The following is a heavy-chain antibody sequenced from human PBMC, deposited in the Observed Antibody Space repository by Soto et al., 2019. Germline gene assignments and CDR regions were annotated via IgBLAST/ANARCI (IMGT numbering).Heavy chain of an antibody. CDR3: SAYHPHTAIGWPV. V-gene: IGHV1-58*02. Sequence: GASVKVSRKASGFDFGSFGIQFLRQTRGRGLEWIGWIVVASGRTNYARQFQGRVAFSRDMSSTTAYMDLYDLKSDDTAVYFCSAYHPHTAIGWPVWGQGTTVTVSS. CDR1: GFDFGSFG. CDR2: IVVASGRT. J-gene: IGHJ6*02.